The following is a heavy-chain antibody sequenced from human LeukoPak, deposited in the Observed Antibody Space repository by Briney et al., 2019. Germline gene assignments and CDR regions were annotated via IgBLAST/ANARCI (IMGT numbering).Heavy chain of an antibody. CDR3: ARYYYGSGSPYYYYMDV. D-gene: IGHD3-10*01. V-gene: IGHV1-2*06. J-gene: IGHJ6*03. Sequence: GASVKVSCKASGYTFNGYYMHWVRQAPGQGLEWMERINPNSGGTNYAQKFQGRVTMTRDTSISTAYMELSRLRSDDTAVYYCARYYYGSGSPYYYYMDVWGKGTTVTVSS. CDR1: GYTFNGYY. CDR2: INPNSGGT.